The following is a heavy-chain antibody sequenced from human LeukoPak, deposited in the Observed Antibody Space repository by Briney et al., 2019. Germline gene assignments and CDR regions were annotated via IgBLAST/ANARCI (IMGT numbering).Heavy chain of an antibody. CDR3: ASPLSSGADY. V-gene: IGHV3-7*01. J-gene: IGHJ4*02. D-gene: IGHD6-19*01. CDR2: IKQDGSAQ. Sequence: GGSLRLSCAASGFTFSRYWMNWVRQAPGKGLEWVANIKQDGSAQNYEDSVKGRFTISRDNAGNSLYLQMSSLRAEDTAVYYCASPLSSGADYWGQGTLVTVSS. CDR1: GFTFSRYW.